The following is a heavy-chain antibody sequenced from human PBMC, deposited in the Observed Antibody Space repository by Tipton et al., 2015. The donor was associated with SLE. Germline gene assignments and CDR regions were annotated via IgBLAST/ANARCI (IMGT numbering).Heavy chain of an antibody. CDR1: DDSISSDNSY. CDR3: TRGTSSWYRFFY. V-gene: IGHV4-61*09. D-gene: IGHD6-13*01. J-gene: IGHJ4*02. CDR2: IYTSGST. Sequence: TLSLTCTVSDDSISSDNSYWSWVRQPAGKGLEWIGHIYTSGSTNYNPSLKSRVTISIDTSRNQFSLSLASVTAADTAIYYCTRGTSSWYRFFYWSQGTLVTVSS.